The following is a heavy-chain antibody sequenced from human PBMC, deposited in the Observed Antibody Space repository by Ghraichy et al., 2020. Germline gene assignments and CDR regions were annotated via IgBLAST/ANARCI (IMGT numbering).Heavy chain of an antibody. Sequence: SVKVSCKASGGTFSSYAISWVRQAPGQGLEWMGGIIPIFGTANYAQKFQGRVTITADESTSTAYMELSSLRSEDTAVYYCARDRRAVAGPSDYYGMDVWGQGTTVTVSS. CDR3: ARDRRAVAGPSDYYGMDV. V-gene: IGHV1-69*13. J-gene: IGHJ6*02. CDR2: IIPIFGTA. D-gene: IGHD6-19*01. CDR1: GGTFSSYA.